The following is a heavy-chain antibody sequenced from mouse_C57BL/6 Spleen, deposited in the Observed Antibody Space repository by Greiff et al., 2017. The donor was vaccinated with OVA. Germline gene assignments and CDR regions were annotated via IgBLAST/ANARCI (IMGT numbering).Heavy chain of an antibody. V-gene: IGHV1-69*01. Sequence: QVQLQQSGAELVMPGASVKLSCKASGYTFTSYWMHWVKQRPGQGLEWIGEIDPSDSYTNYNQKFKGKSTLTVDKSSSTAYMQLSSLTSEDSAVYYCALAYYSNYGFAYWGKGTLVTVSA. CDR2: IDPSDSYT. CDR3: ALAYYSNYGFAY. CDR1: GYTFTSYW. J-gene: IGHJ3*01. D-gene: IGHD2-5*01.